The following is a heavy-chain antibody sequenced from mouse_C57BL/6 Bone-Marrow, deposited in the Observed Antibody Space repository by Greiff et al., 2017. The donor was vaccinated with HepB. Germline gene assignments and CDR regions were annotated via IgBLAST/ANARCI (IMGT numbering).Heavy chain of an antibody. J-gene: IGHJ3*01. CDR2: IYPRSGNT. V-gene: IGHV1-81*01. CDR1: GYTFTSYG. Sequence: VQRVESGAELARPGASVKLSCKASGYTFTSYGISWVKQRTGQGLEWIGEIYPRSGNTYYNEKFKGKATLTADKSSSTAYMELRSLTSEDSAVYFCANGDYYGSSYPFAYWGQGTLVTVSA. CDR3: ANGDYYGSSYPFAY. D-gene: IGHD1-1*01.